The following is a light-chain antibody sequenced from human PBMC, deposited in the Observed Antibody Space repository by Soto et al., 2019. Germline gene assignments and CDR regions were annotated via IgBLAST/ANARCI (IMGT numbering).Light chain of an antibody. J-gene: IGKJ4*01. CDR1: QAVTSKF. CDR3: QQYGDSLLS. CDR2: GAS. Sequence: EIVLTQSPGTLSLSLGDEPTLSCKASQAVTSKFLAWYQQKPGQPPRLLILGASPRATGIADRFSGSGSGTDFTLTISRLEPEDFAVYYCQQYGDSLLSFGGGTKVEIK. V-gene: IGKV3-20*01.